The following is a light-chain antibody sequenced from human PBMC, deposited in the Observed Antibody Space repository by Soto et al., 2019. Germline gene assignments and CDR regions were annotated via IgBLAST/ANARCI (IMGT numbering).Light chain of an antibody. CDR1: QSVSSSF. Sequence: EIVLTQYPGTLSLSPGERATLSCRASQSVSSSFLAWYEQKPGQAARILINHASIRAPGIPARFSGSGAGTKYTPPTSSRLPEDFSVTYYQQYSNWPPRTFGQGTKVDIK. J-gene: IGKJ1*01. CDR2: HAS. CDR3: QQYSNWPPRT. V-gene: IGKV3-20*01.